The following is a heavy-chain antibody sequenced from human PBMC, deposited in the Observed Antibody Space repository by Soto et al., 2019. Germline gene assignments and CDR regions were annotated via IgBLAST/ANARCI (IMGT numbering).Heavy chain of an antibody. D-gene: IGHD2-8*01. CDR1: GFTFSSYA. J-gene: IGHJ4*02. CDR2: ISGSGGST. Sequence: GGSLRLSCAASGFTFSSYAMSWVRQAPGKGLEWVSAISGSGGSTYYADSVKGRFTISTDNSKNTLYLQMNSLRAEDTAVYYCVATGYCTNGVCSNDYWGQGTLVTVSS. CDR3: VATGYCTNGVCSNDY. V-gene: IGHV3-23*01.